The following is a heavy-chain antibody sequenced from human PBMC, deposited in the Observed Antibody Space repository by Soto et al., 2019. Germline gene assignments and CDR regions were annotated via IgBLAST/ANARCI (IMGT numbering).Heavy chain of an antibody. CDR1: GFTVSSNY. D-gene: IGHD6-13*01. CDR3: ARVGDYSSSCPYDECGFDY. Sequence: GGSLRLSCAASGFTVSSNYMSWVRQAPGKGLEWVSVIYSGGSTYYADSVKGRFTISRDNSKNTLYLQMNSLRAEDTAVYYCARVGDYSSSCPYDECGFDYWGQGTLVTVSS. J-gene: IGHJ4*02. CDR2: IYSGGST. V-gene: IGHV3-66*01.